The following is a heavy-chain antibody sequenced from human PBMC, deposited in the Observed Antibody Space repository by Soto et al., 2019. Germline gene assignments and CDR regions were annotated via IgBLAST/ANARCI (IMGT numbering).Heavy chain of an antibody. J-gene: IGHJ5*02. V-gene: IGHV1-8*01. D-gene: IGHD1-26*01. CDR2: INPHGGST. Sequence: GASVKVSCKASGYTFTSYDINWVRQATGQGLEWMGVINPHGGSTAYAQKFKGRVTLTRDTSASTVYMEVSSLTSEDTAMYYCARSSGGNFGIIIEGTNWFAPWGQGTLVTVSS. CDR3: ARSSGGNFGIIIEGTNWFAP. CDR1: GYTFTSYD.